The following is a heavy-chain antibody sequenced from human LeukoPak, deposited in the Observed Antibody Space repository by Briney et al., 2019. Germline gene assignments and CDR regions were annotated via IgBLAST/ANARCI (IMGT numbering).Heavy chain of an antibody. Sequence: KPGGSLRLSCAASGFTFSDYYMSWIRQSPGKGLEWIGTFYYTGDTYYNPSLKSRVIISGDMSKNHFSLNLTSVTAADTAVYYCARQPKTPVGAEASPGWFDPWGQGILVTVSS. CDR1: GFTFSDYY. CDR2: FYYTGDT. D-gene: IGHD4-23*01. J-gene: IGHJ5*02. V-gene: IGHV4-38-2*01. CDR3: ARQPKTPVGAEASPGWFDP.